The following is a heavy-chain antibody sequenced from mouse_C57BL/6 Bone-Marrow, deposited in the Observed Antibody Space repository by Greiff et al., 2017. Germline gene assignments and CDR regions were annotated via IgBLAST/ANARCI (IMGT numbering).Heavy chain of an antibody. V-gene: IGHV1-55*01. CDR2: IYPGSGST. D-gene: IGHD2-5*01. CDR1: GYTFTSYW. J-gene: IGHJ2*01. CDR3: ARAGYSNYGDY. Sequence: QVQLQQPGAELVKPGASVKMSCKASGYTFTSYWITWVKQRPGQGLEWIGDIYPGSGSTNYNEKFKSKATLTVDKSSSTAYMQLSSLTSDDSAVYYCARAGYSNYGDYWGQGTTLTVSS.